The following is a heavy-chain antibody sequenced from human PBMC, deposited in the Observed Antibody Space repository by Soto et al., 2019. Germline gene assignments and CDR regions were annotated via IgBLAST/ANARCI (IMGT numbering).Heavy chain of an antibody. CDR3: ARGPVWSGYYTASYYYGMDV. CDR1: GGSISSGDYY. CDR2: IYYSGST. D-gene: IGHD3-3*01. V-gene: IGHV4-30-4*01. J-gene: IGHJ6*02. Sequence: KPSETLSLTCTVSGGSISSGDYYWSWIRQPPGKGLEWIGYIYYSGSTYYNPSLKSRVTISVDTSKNQFSLKLSSVTAADTAVYYCARGPVWSGYYTASYYYGMDVWGQGTTVTVSS.